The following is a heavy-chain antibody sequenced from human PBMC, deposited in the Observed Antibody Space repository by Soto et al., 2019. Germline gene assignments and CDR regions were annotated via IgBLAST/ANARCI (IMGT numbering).Heavy chain of an antibody. J-gene: IGHJ4*02. CDR2: MYISGTT. Sequence: EVQLVQSGGGLVQSGGSLRLSCGASGFTVSNNFMNWVRQAPGKGLEWVSVMYISGTTSYADSVMGRFTISRDTSKNTXXLQMNSLRAEDTAVYYCSGGRDHYDSSGSEYYFEYWGQGTLVTVSS. V-gene: IGHV3-66*01. CDR3: SGGRDHYDSSGSEYYFEY. D-gene: IGHD3-22*01. CDR1: GFTVSNNF.